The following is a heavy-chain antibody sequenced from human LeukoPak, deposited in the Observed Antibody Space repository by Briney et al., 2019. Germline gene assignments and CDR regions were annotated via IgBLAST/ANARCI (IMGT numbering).Heavy chain of an antibody. CDR2: ISSSGSTI. CDR3: ARDWLVTYYFDY. Sequence: AGGSLRLSCAASGFTFSSYEMNWVRQAPGKGLEWVSYISSSGSTIYYADSVKGRFTISRDNAKDSLYLQMNSLRAEDTAVYYCARDWLVTYYFDYWGQGTLVTVSS. J-gene: IGHJ4*02. D-gene: IGHD6-19*01. V-gene: IGHV3-48*03. CDR1: GFTFSSYE.